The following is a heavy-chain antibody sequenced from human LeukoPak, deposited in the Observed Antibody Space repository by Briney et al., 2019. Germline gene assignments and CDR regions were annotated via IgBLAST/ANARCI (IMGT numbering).Heavy chain of an antibody. Sequence: QPGGSLRLSCAASGFTFSNSAMSWVRQAPGKGLEWVSTLSGSGITTYYADSVKGRFTISRDNSKNTLYLQMNSLRAEDTAVYYCAKGIYSSGWSYFDYWGHRTLVTVSS. CDR3: AKGIYSSGWSYFDY. CDR2: LSGSGITT. CDR1: GFTFSNSA. D-gene: IGHD6-19*01. J-gene: IGHJ4*01. V-gene: IGHV3-23*01.